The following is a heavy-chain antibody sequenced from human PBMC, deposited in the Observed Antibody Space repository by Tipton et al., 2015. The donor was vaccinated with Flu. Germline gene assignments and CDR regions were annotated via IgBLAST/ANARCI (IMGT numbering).Heavy chain of an antibody. CDR2: ISGDGGTT. CDR1: GFTFSSHA. J-gene: IGHJ4*02. D-gene: IGHD1-26*01. Sequence: SLRLSCVASGFTFSSHALSWVRQAPGTGLQWVSNISGDGGTTRYADSVKGRVTISRDNSKNTLYLQMSSLRAEDTAVYYCARGGLAATVIDYWGQGTLVTVSS. V-gene: IGHV3-23*01. CDR3: ARGGLAATVIDY.